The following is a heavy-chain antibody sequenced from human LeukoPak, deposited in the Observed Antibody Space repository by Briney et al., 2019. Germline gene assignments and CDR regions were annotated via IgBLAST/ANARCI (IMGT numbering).Heavy chain of an antibody. D-gene: IGHD2-2*01. CDR3: ARTLIVVVPAAIHGFWNWFDP. V-gene: IGHV4-59*01. Sequence: SETLSLTCTVSGGSMSSYYWSWIRQPPGKGLEWIGYIYYSGSTNYNPSLKSRVTISLDTSKIQFSLKLSSVSAADTAVYYCARTLIVVVPAAIHGFWNWFDPWGQGTLVTVSP. J-gene: IGHJ5*02. CDR1: GGSMSSYY. CDR2: IYYSGST.